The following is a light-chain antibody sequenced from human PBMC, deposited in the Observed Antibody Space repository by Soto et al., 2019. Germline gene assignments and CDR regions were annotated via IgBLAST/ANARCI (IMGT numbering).Light chain of an antibody. CDR3: KSYAGSNTYV. J-gene: IGLJ1*01. CDR1: RRDIGVYDF. V-gene: IGLV2-8*01. CDR2: EVV. Sequence: QSVLTQPPSASGSPGRPVTTSSTEPRRDIGVYDFVSWYQHHPGKAPRLIIYEVVQRPSGVPDRFSGSKSGNTASLTVSGLQAADEADYFCKSYAGSNTYVFGSGTKLTVL.